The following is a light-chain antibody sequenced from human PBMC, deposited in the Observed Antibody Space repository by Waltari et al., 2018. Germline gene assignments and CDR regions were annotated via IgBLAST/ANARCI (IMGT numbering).Light chain of an antibody. J-gene: IGLJ3*02. Sequence: QAVLTQPSSLSASPGASASLTCTLRSGINVGTYRIYWYQQKPGSPPQYLLRYKSDSDKQQGSGVPSRCSGSTDDSANAGILLISGLQSADAADYYCMIWHSSAWVFGGGTKLTVL. CDR3: MIWHSSAWV. V-gene: IGLV5-45*03. CDR1: SGINVGTYR. CDR2: YKSDSDK.